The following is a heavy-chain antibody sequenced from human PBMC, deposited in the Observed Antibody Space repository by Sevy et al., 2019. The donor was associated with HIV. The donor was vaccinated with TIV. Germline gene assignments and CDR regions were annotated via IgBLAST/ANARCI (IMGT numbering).Heavy chain of an antibody. CDR1: GFTFSSYA. D-gene: IGHD3-16*01. J-gene: IGHJ6*02. V-gene: IGHV3-30*04. Sequence: GGSLRLSCAASGFTFSSYAMHWVRQAPGKGLEWVAVISYDGNNKYHADSVKDRFTISRDNSKNTLYLQMNSLRAEDTAVYYCARDGSSGGLFLKDYYYFGMDVWGQGPTVTVSS. CDR2: ISYDGNNK. CDR3: ARDGSSGGLFLKDYYYFGMDV.